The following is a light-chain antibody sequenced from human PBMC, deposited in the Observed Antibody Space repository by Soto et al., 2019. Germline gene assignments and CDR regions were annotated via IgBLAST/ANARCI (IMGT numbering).Light chain of an antibody. V-gene: IGKV3-11*01. Sequence: EIVLTQSPATLSLSPGESATLSCRASRSVSNYLAWYQQKPGQAPRLLIYDASSRPTDIPARFSGSGSGTDFTLTISSLQPEDFALYYCQQRSNWPINFGQGTRLEIK. J-gene: IGKJ5*01. CDR2: DAS. CDR3: QQRSNWPIN. CDR1: RSVSNY.